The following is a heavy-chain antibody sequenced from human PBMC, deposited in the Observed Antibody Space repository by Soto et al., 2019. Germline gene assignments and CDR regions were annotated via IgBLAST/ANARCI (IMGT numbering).Heavy chain of an antibody. CDR3: ARDQVGAGGGNPQTYYYYYYGMDV. CDR2: IKQDGSEK. J-gene: IGHJ6*02. D-gene: IGHD2-15*01. Sequence: GGSLRLSCAASGFTFSSYWMSWVRQAPGKGLEWVANIKQDGSEKYYVDSVKGRFTISRDNARNSLYLQMNSLRAEDTAVYYCARDQVGAGGGNPQTYYYYYYGMDVWGQGTTVTVSS. CDR1: GFTFSSYW. V-gene: IGHV3-7*05.